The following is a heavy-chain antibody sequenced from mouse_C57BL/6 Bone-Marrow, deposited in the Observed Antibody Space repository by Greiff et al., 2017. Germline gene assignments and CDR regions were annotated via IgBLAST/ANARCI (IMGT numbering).Heavy chain of an antibody. CDR2: IWWDDDK. CDR1: GFSLSTFGMG. Sequence: QVTLKESGPGILQPSQTLGLTCSFSGFSLSTFGMGVGWIRQPSGKGLEWLAHIWWDDDKYYKPALKSRLTISKDTSKNQVFLKIANVDTADTATYYCARGTYYYDSSRFDYWGQGTTLTVSS. CDR3: ARGTYYYDSSRFDY. D-gene: IGHD1-1*01. J-gene: IGHJ2*01. V-gene: IGHV8-8*01.